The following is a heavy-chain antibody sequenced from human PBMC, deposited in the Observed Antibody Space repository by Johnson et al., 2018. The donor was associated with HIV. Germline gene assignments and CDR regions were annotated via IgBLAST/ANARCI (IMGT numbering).Heavy chain of an antibody. D-gene: IGHD3-10*01. CDR2: ISYDGSNK. Sequence: QVQLVESGGGLVQPGGSLRLSCAASGFTFSSYWMSWVRQAPGKGLEWVALISYDGSNKYYADSVKGRFTISRDNSKNMLYLQMNSLRAEDTAVYYCARATWGWALLWFREHRDHAFDIWGQGTMVTVSS. CDR3: ARATWGWALLWFREHRDHAFDI. J-gene: IGHJ3*02. V-gene: IGHV3-30*03. CDR1: GFTFSSYW.